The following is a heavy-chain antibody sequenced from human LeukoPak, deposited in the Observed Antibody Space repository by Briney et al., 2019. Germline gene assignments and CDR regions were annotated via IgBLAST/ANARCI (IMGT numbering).Heavy chain of an antibody. V-gene: IGHV1-46*01. J-gene: IGHJ4*02. CDR3: ARRGYSYGHIDY. D-gene: IGHD5-18*01. CDR2: INPSGDIT. Sequence: GASVTVSCKASGYTFSSYYMHWVRQAPGQGLEWMGIINPSGDITTYAQMFQGRVTMTRDTSTSTVYMELSSLRSEDTAVYYCARRGYSYGHIDYWGQGTLVTVSS. CDR1: GYTFSSYY.